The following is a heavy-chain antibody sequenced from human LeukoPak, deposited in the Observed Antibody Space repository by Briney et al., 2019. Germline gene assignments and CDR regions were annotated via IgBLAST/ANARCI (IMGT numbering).Heavy chain of an antibody. J-gene: IGHJ6*02. D-gene: IGHD2-8*01. V-gene: IGHV3-30-3*01. CDR2: ISYDGSNK. CDR1: GFTFSSFA. Sequence: GGSLRLSCAAPGFTFSSFAMHWVRQAPGKGLEWVAVISYDGSNKYDADSVKGRFTISRDNSKNTLHLQMNNLRAEDTAVYYCARAFTNPRAPARLPYDMDVWGQGTTVTVSS. CDR3: ARAFTNPRAPARLPYDMDV.